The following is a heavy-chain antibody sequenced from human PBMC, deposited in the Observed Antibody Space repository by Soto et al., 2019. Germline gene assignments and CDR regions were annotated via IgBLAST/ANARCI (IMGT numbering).Heavy chain of an antibody. J-gene: IGHJ4*02. V-gene: IGHV3-23*01. D-gene: IGHD2-15*01. Sequence: EVQLLESGGGLVQPGGSLRLSCAASGFTFSNYAMSWVRQAPGKGLEWVSAISGSGNNTYYTDSVKGRFTISRGNSKNTLYLQMNSLRAEDTAVYYCAKVTRAYCSGGSCYLDYWGQGTRVTVSS. CDR3: AKVTRAYCSGGSCYLDY. CDR1: GFTFSNYA. CDR2: ISGSGNNT.